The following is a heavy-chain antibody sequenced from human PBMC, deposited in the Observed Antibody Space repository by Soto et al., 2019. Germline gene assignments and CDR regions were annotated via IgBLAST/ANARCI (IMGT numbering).Heavy chain of an antibody. CDR2: ISAYNGNT. Sequence: QVQLVQSGAEVKKPGASVKVSCKTSGYTFTTYGVSWVRQAHGQGLEWMGWISAYNGNTNYAQKLQGRVTMTTDTSTSTAYMELRGLRSDDTAVYYCARDRYYYGSGSYYISWFDPWGQGTLVTVSS. V-gene: IGHV1-18*04. D-gene: IGHD3-10*01. J-gene: IGHJ5*02. CDR1: GYTFTTYG. CDR3: ARDRYYYGSGSYYISWFDP.